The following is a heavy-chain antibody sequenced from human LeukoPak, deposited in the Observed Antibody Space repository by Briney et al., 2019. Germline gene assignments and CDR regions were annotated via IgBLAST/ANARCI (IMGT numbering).Heavy chain of an antibody. J-gene: IGHJ6*03. CDR1: GYTFMHYG. D-gene: IGHD2-15*01. CDR2: ISANNGDT. CDR3: ARRGPTPYYYYMDV. Sequence: ASVKVSCKASGYTFMHYGIHWVRQAPGQGLEWLGWISANNGDTNYAQKLQGRVTMITDTSTSTAYMELRSLTSDDTAVYYCARRGPTPYYYYMDVWGNGTTVTVSS. V-gene: IGHV1-18*01.